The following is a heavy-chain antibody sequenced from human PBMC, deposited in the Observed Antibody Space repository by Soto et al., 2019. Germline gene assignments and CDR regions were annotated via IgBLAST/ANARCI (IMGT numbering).Heavy chain of an antibody. Sequence: SVKVSCKASGGTFSSYAISWVRQAPGQGLEWMGGIIPIFGTANYAQKFQGRVTITADESTSTAYMELSSLRSEDTAVYYCARERDTTGYILRYWGQGTLVTVSS. CDR1: GGTFSSYA. V-gene: IGHV1-69*13. J-gene: IGHJ4*02. CDR3: ARERDTTGYILRY. D-gene: IGHD3-9*01. CDR2: IIPIFGTA.